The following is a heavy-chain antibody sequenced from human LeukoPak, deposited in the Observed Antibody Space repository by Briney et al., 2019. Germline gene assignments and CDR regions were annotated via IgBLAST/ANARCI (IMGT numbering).Heavy chain of an antibody. CDR1: GFTFSSYW. V-gene: IGHV3-7*03. D-gene: IGHD3-16*02. CDR3: ARDADYVWGSYRTIYYFDY. J-gene: IGHJ4*02. Sequence: GGSLRLSCAASGFTFSSYWMSWVRQAPGKGLEWVAHIKQDGSEKYYVDSVKGRFTISRDNAKNSLYLQMNSLRAEDTAVYYCARDADYVWGSYRTIYYFDYWGQGTLVTVSS. CDR2: IKQDGSEK.